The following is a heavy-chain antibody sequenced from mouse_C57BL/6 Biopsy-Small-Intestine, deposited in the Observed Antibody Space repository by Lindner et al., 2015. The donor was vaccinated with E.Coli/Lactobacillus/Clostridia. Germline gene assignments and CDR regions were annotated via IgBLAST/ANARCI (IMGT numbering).Heavy chain of an antibody. Sequence: VQLQESGPELVKPGASVRMSCKASGYTFTDYNMHWVKQSQGKSLEWIGYINPNNGGTNSNQKFKGKATLTVNKSSSTAYMELRSLTSEDSAVYYCARWKEGGWFAYWGQGTLVTVSA. CDR2: INPNNGGT. V-gene: IGHV1-22*01. J-gene: IGHJ3*01. CDR1: GYTFTDYN. CDR3: ARWKEGGWFAY.